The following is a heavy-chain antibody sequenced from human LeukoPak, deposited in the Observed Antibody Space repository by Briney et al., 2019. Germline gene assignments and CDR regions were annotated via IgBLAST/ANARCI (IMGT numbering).Heavy chain of an antibody. J-gene: IGHJ4*02. CDR2: ISSSSGTI. D-gene: IGHD6-19*01. Sequence: GGSLRLACAASGFTFSSYGMNWVRQAPGKGLEWVSYISSSSGTIYYADSVKGRFTISRDNAKNSLYLQMNSLRDEDTAVYYCARDLPPGSSGWYLGYWGQGTLVTVSS. CDR3: ARDLPPGSSGWYLGY. V-gene: IGHV3-48*02. CDR1: GFTFSSYG.